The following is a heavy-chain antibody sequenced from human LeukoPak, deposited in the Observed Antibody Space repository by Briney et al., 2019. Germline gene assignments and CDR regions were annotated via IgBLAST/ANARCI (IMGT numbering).Heavy chain of an antibody. Sequence: GGSLRLSCAASGFTFSSYGMSWVRQAPGKGLEWVSTISGSGDRTYYAASVKGRFTISRDNSKNTLFLHMNSLRAEDTAVYSCAKGYYGSGSYGWFDYWGQGTLVTVSS. V-gene: IGHV3-23*01. D-gene: IGHD3-10*01. CDR3: AKGYYGSGSYGWFDY. CDR2: ISGSGDRT. J-gene: IGHJ4*02. CDR1: GFTFSSYG.